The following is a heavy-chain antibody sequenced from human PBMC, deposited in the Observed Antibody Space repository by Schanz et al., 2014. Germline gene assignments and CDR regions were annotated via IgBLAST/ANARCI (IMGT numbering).Heavy chain of an antibody. CDR2: ISAYNGHT. D-gene: IGHD5-18*01. CDR1: GGTFSSYT. J-gene: IGHJ3*02. CDR3: TRGGYSYALSAFDI. Sequence: QVHLVQSGAEVKKPGSSVKVSCTASGGTFSSYTISWVRQAPGQGLEWMGWISAYNGHTDYAQKLQGRVTMTTDTSTGTAYMELRSLRSDDTALYYCTRGGYSYALSAFDIWGQGTMVTVSS. V-gene: IGHV1-18*01.